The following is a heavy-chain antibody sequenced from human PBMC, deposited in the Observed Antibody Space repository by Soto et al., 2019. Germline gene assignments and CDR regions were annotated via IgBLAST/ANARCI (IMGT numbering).Heavy chain of an antibody. CDR1: GYSFTSYA. D-gene: IGHD2-2*01. CDR3: ARGVENIVVVLDVFGYYGMDV. V-gene: IGHV1-3*01. Sequence: GASVKVSCKASGYSFTSYAIYWVCQAPGQRLEWMGWINAGNGNTKYSQKLQGRVTFTGDTSASTAHMELSSLRSEDTAVYFCARGVENIVVVLDVFGYYGMDVWGQGTTVTVSS. J-gene: IGHJ6*02. CDR2: INAGNGNT.